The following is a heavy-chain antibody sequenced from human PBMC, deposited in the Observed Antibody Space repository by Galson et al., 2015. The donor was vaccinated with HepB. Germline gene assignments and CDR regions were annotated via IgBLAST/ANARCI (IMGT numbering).Heavy chain of an antibody. CDR3: ARYREWLAFYGMDV. D-gene: IGHD6-19*01. Sequence: SETLSLTCDVSGASVSSDNWWNWVRQSPGKGLEWIGDIYHTGSTNYNPSLKSRVTISVDTPKNQFSLKLRSVTAADTAVYYCARYREWLAFYGMDVWGQGTTVTVSS. CDR2: IYHTGST. V-gene: IGHV4-4*02. CDR1: GASVSSDNW. J-gene: IGHJ6*02.